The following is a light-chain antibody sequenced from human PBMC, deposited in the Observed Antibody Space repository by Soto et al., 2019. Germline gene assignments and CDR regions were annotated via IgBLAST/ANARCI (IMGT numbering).Light chain of an antibody. CDR3: QQYNYWPPLT. Sequence: EMVMTQSPATLSLSPGERATLSCRASQRVSSNLAWYKQKPGQAPRLLIYGASTRATGIPARFSGSGSGTEFTPTISSLQSEDFAVYYCQQYNYWPPLTFGGGTKVEIK. CDR1: QRVSSN. CDR2: GAS. V-gene: IGKV3-15*01. J-gene: IGKJ4*01.